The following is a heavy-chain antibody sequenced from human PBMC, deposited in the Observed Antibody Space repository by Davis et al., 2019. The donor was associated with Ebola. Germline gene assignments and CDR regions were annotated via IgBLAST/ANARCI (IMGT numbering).Heavy chain of an antibody. Sequence: ASVKVSCKASGYTFTGYYMHWVRQAPGQGLEWMGIINHSGGSTSYAQKFQGRVTRTRDTSTSTVYMELSSLRSEDTAVYYCAREEITIFGVVTPTGYYYYYYGMDVWGKGTTVTVSS. CDR1: GYTFTGYY. CDR3: AREEITIFGVVTPTGYYYYYYGMDV. V-gene: IGHV1-46*01. CDR2: INHSGGST. D-gene: IGHD3-3*01. J-gene: IGHJ6*04.